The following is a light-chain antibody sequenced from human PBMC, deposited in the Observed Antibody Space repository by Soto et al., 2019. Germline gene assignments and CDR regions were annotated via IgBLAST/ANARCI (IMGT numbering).Light chain of an antibody. CDR2: EVS. Sequence: QSALTQPASVSGSPGQSITISCTGTSNDVGGYNHVSWYQQHPGKAPKLIIYEVSYRPSGVSNRFSSSKSGNTASLTISGLQAEDEADYYCNSYRSTDTVVFGGGTKLTVL. CDR3: NSYRSTDTVV. V-gene: IGLV2-14*01. CDR1: SNDVGGYNH. J-gene: IGLJ2*01.